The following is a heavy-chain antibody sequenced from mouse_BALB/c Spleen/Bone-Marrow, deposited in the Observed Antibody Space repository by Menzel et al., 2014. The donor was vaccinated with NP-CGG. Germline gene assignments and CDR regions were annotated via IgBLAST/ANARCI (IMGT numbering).Heavy chain of an antibody. D-gene: IGHD2-4*01. CDR2: ISCYNGAS. CDR1: GYSFTGYY. Sequence: LVKTGASVKISCKASGYSFTGYYMHWVKQSHGKSLEWIGYISCYNGASSYNQKFKGKATFTVDTSSSTAYMQFNSLTSEDSAVYYCARLLGDYDGYAMDYWGQGTSVTVSS. CDR3: ARLLGDYDGYAMDY. V-gene: IGHV1S34*01. J-gene: IGHJ4*01.